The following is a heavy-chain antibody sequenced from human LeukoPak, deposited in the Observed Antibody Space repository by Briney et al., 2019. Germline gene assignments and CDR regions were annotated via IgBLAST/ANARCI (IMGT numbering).Heavy chain of an antibody. V-gene: IGHV4-31*03. D-gene: IGHD2-15*01. Sequence: SQTLSLTCTVSGFSISSGGYYRSWIRQRPGKGLEWIGYIYDTGRTSYNPSLKSRLTTSVDTSKNQFSLKLSSVTAADTAVYYCARGIVAFIHNWFDPWGQGTLVTVSS. CDR1: GFSISSGGYY. CDR2: IYDTGRT. CDR3: ARGIVAFIHNWFDP. J-gene: IGHJ5*02.